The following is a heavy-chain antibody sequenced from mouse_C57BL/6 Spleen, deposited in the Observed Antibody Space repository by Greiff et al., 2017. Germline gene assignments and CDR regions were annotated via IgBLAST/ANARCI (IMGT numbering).Heavy chain of an antibody. CDR1: GSTFTRYW. J-gene: IGHJ4*01. D-gene: IGHD4-1*01. Sequence: VQLQQPGAELVKPGASVQLSCKASGSTFTRYWMQWVKQRPGQGLAWIGELDPSDNDTNYKQKFKGKATLTVDTSSSTAYMQLSSLTPEDSAVYYCARKGGTNYYAMDYWGQGTSGTVAS. V-gene: IGHV1-50*01. CDR2: LDPSDNDT. CDR3: ARKGGTNYYAMDY.